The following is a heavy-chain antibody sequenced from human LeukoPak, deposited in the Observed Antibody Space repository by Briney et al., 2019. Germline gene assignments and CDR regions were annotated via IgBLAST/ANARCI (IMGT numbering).Heavy chain of an antibody. Sequence: GGSLRLSCAASGFSFSNTWMNWVRQAPGKGLEWVARIRSKRDGGTTDYAAPVKGRFTISRDDSKNTMYLQMNSLKAEDTAVYYCARDWYYAFDFWGQGTMVTVSS. CDR3: ARDWYYAFDF. CDR2: IRSKRDGGTT. D-gene: IGHD2-21*02. J-gene: IGHJ3*01. V-gene: IGHV3-15*07. CDR1: GFSFSNTW.